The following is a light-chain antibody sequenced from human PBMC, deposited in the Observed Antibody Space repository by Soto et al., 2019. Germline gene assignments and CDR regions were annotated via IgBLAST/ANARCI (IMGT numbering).Light chain of an antibody. V-gene: IGLV2-11*01. Sequence: QSALTQPRSVSGSPGQSVTISCTGTSSDVGTYDFVSWYQQHPGKAPRLMIFDVSERPSGVPDRFSGSKSGNTASPTISGLQAEDEADYYCCLYAVTFYVFGTGTQLTVL. CDR1: SSDVGTYDF. CDR3: CLYAVTFYV. J-gene: IGLJ1*01. CDR2: DVS.